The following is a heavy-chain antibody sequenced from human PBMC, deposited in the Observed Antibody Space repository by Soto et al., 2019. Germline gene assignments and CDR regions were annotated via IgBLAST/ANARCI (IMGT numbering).Heavy chain of an antibody. J-gene: IGHJ4*02. CDR2: IIPIFGTA. CDR3: AAVPVLRLLKWLPAYFDY. Sequence: GASVKVSCKASGGTFSSYAISWVRQAPGQGLEWMGGIIPIFGTANYAQKFQGRVTITADESTSTAYMELSSLRSEDTAVYYCAAVPVLRLLKWLPAYFDYWGQGTLVTVSS. CDR1: GGTFSSYA. V-gene: IGHV1-69*13. D-gene: IGHD3-3*01.